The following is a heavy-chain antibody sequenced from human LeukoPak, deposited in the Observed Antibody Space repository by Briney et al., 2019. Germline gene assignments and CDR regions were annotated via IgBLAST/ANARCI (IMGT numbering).Heavy chain of an antibody. Sequence: PSGTLSLTCAVSGGSISSSDWWSWVRQPPGKGLEWIGEIYHSGSTNYNPSLKSRVTISVDKSKNQFSLKLSSVTAADTAVYYCASSPSSGWYYFDYWGQGTLVTVSS. V-gene: IGHV4-4*02. D-gene: IGHD6-19*01. CDR3: ASSPSSGWYYFDY. CDR2: IYHSGST. CDR1: GGSISSSDW. J-gene: IGHJ4*02.